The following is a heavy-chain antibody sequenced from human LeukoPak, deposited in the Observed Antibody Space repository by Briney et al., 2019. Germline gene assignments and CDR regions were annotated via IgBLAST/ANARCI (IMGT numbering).Heavy chain of an antibody. V-gene: IGHV3-21*04. D-gene: IGHD6-13*01. CDR1: GFTFSSYS. CDR3: AKDIHSSSSWSDYFDY. J-gene: IGHJ4*02. CDR2: ISSSSSYI. Sequence: GGSLRLSCAASGFTFSSYSMNWVRQAPGKGLEWVSSISSSSSYIYYADSVKGRFTISRDNAKNSLYLQMNSLRAEDTALYYCAKDIHSSSSWSDYFDYWGQGTLVTVSS.